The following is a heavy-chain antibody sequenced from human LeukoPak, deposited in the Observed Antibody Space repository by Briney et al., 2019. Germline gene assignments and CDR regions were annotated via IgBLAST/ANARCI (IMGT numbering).Heavy chain of an antibody. CDR3: ARGGYCSDDGCRNFDN. D-gene: IGHD2-15*01. J-gene: IGHJ4*02. CDR2: IYPGDSDT. V-gene: IGHV5-51*01. CDR1: GYSFSSFY. Sequence: GESLKISCKGSGYSFSSFYIGWVRQKPGKGLEWLGVIYPGDSDTRYSPSFQGQVTISADKSISTAYLQWSSLKPSDTAMFYCARGGYCSDDGCRNFDNWGQGTLVTVSS.